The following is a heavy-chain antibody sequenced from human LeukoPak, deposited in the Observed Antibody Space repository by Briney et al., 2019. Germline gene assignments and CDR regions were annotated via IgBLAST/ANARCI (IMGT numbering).Heavy chain of an antibody. V-gene: IGHV4-39*07. J-gene: IGHJ5*02. CDR1: GGSISTSAYY. Sequence: PSETLSLTCIVSGGSISTSAYYWGWIRQPPGEGLQWIGSIYYSGNTYYNPSLKSRVTISVDTSKNQFSLKLSSVTAADTAVYYCARGPLRSGYYRPNWFDPWGQGTLVTVSS. CDR3: ARGPLRSGYYRPNWFDP. D-gene: IGHD3-3*01. CDR2: IYYSGNT.